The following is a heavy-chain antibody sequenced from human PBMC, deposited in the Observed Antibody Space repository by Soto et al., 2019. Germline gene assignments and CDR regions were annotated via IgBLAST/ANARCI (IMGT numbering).Heavy chain of an antibody. V-gene: IGHV4-61*08. D-gene: IGHD4-17*01. CDR1: GGSISSGDYY. J-gene: IGHJ4*02. CDR3: VRAYDYDDFDY. Sequence: SETLSLTCTVSGGSISSGDYYWSWIRQPHGKGLEWIGYIYSSGTDTDNPALNRRATISEHTTNRQFPLNQSPVTAADTAVYFYVRAYDYDDFDYWGQGTLVTVSS. CDR2: IYSSGTD.